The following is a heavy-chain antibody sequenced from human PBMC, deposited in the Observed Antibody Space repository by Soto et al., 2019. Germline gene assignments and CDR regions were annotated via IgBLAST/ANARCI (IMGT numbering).Heavy chain of an antibody. J-gene: IGHJ4*02. Sequence: GGSLRLSCAASGSTFSSYSMNWVRQAPGKGLEWVSSISSSSSYIYYADSVKGRFTISRDNAKNSLYLQMNSLRAEDTAVYYCARDSPAARLDYWGQGTLVTVSS. CDR2: ISSSSSYI. D-gene: IGHD2-2*01. V-gene: IGHV3-21*01. CDR3: ARDSPAARLDY. CDR1: GSTFSSYS.